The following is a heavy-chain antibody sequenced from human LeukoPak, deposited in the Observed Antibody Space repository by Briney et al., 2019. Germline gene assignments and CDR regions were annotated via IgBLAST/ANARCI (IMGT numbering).Heavy chain of an antibody. Sequence: PGGSLRLSCAASGFTFSTYSMTWVRQAPGKGLEWISYIGYSSIPIYYADSVRGRFTVSRDNAKNSQYLQMNSLRDEDTAVYYCASAGSNTQTWWFDYWGQGGLVTVSS. CDR2: IGYSSIPI. CDR1: GFTFSTYS. J-gene: IGHJ4*02. V-gene: IGHV3-48*02. D-gene: IGHD2-15*01. CDR3: ASAGSNTQTWWFDY.